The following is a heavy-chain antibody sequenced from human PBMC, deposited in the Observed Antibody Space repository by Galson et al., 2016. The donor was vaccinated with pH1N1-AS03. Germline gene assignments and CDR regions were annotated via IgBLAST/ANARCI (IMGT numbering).Heavy chain of an antibody. CDR2: IIPMLGRG. D-gene: IGHD6-6*01. Sequence: SVNVSCKASGGTFSTNGFTWVRQAPGQGLEWMGRIIPMLGRGNYAQKFQGRVTIIADISTSTTYMELSNLTSEDTAIYYCARERDSSSSSIFVYWGQGTQVTVSS. J-gene: IGHJ4*02. V-gene: IGHV1-69*04. CDR1: GGTFSTNG. CDR3: ARERDSSSSSIFVY.